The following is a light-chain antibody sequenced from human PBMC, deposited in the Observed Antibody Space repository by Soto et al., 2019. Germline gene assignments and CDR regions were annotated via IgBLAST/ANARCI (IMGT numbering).Light chain of an antibody. CDR3: ATWDDSLNARGV. Sequence: QSALTQPASVSGSPGQSITISCTGTSSDVGGYNYVSWYQQHPGKAPKLMIYEVSNRPSGVSNRFSGSKSGTSASLAISGLQSEDEADYYCATWDDSLNARGVFGGGTKLTVL. CDR2: EVS. J-gene: IGLJ3*02. V-gene: IGLV2-14*01. CDR1: SSDVGGYNY.